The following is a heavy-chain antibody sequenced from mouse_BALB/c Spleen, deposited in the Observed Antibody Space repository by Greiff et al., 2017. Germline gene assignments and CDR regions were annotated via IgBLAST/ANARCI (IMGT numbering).Heavy chain of an antibody. CDR1: GYTFTSYW. Sequence: LQQPGSELVRPGASVKLSCKASGYTFTSYWMHWVKQRHGQGLEWIGNIYPGSGSTNYDEKFKSKGTLTVDTSSSTAYMHLSSLTSEDSAVYYCTRGGTGAWFAYWAKGLWSLSLQ. V-gene: IGHV1S22*01. CDR3: TRGGTGAWFAY. J-gene: IGHJ3*01. CDR2: IYPGSGST. D-gene: IGHD3-3*01.